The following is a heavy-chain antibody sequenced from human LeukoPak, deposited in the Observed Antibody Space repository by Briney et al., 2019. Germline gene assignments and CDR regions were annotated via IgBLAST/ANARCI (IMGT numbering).Heavy chain of an antibody. J-gene: IGHJ4*02. CDR1: GGSTSSYY. Sequence: SETLSLTCTVSGGSTSSYYWSWIRQPPGKGLEWIGYIYNSGSTNYNPSLKSRVTISVDTSKNQFSLKLTSVTAADTAVYYCARARYCIRSTCYFDYWGQGTLVTVSS. D-gene: IGHD2-2*01. CDR3: ARARYCIRSTCYFDY. CDR2: IYNSGST. V-gene: IGHV4-59*01.